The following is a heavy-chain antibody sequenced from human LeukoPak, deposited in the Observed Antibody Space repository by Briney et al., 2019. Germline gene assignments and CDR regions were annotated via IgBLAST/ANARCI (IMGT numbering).Heavy chain of an antibody. Sequence: GGSLRLSCAASGFTFSSYAMSWVRQAPGKGLEWVSAISGSGGSTYYADSVKGRFTISRDNSKNTLYLQTNSLRAEDTAVYYCAKAETYGDYFDYWGQGTLVTVSS. V-gene: IGHV3-23*01. CDR2: ISGSGGST. J-gene: IGHJ4*02. CDR1: GFTFSSYA. CDR3: AKAETYGDYFDY. D-gene: IGHD4-17*01.